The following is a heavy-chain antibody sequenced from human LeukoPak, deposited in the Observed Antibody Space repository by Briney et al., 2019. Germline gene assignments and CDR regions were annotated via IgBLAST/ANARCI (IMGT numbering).Heavy chain of an antibody. CDR2: INTDGSST. V-gene: IGHV3-74*01. D-gene: IGHD1-26*01. J-gene: IGHJ4*02. Sequence: GGSLRLSCAASGFTFSSYWMHWVRQAPGKGLVWVSRINTDGSSTSYADSVKGRFTISRDNAKNTLYLQMNSLRAEDTAVYYCAIGEYSGSPSGYFDYWGQGTLVTVSS. CDR1: GFTFSSYW. CDR3: AIGEYSGSPSGYFDY.